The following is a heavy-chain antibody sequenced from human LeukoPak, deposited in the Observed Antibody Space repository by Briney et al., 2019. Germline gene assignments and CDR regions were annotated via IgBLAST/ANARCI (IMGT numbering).Heavy chain of an antibody. D-gene: IGHD1-14*01. CDR3: ARMRYNPKVLES. V-gene: IGHV4-39*01. CDR2: IYYGGNT. J-gene: IGHJ4*02. CDR1: GGSLSNSNYH. Sequence: SETLSLTCTVSGGSLSNSNYHWGWLRQPPGKGLEEVGSIYYGGNTNYNRSLKSRVTTSVDTSKHQFSLKVNSVTAADTAVYYCARMRYNPKVLESWGQGALVTVSS.